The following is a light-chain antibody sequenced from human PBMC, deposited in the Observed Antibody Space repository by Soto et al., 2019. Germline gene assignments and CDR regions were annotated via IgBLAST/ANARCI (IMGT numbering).Light chain of an antibody. CDR1: SSDVGGYNY. J-gene: IGLJ2*01. Sequence: QSALTQPASVSGSPGQSITLSCTGTSSDVGGYNYVSWYQQRPGKAPILMIYDVSYRPSGISNRFSGSKSGNTAALTISGLQAEDEADYYCSSYTSTSVVFGGGTKLTVL. CDR3: SSYTSTSVV. CDR2: DVS. V-gene: IGLV2-14*01.